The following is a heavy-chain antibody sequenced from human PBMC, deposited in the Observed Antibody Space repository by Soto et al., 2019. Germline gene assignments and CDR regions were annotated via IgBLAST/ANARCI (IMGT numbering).Heavy chain of an antibody. V-gene: IGHV3-30*03. J-gene: IGHJ4*02. D-gene: IGHD3-10*01. CDR1: GFPFTTYG. CDR3: VGGQYYFDY. Sequence: QVQLVESGGGVVQPGRSLRLSCAASGFPFTTYGMHWVREGPGKGLEWVAVISYDGSNKYYADSVKGRFTISRDNSKNMLYLQMNSLRPEDTALYYCVGGQYYFDYRGQGTLVTFSS. CDR2: ISYDGSNK.